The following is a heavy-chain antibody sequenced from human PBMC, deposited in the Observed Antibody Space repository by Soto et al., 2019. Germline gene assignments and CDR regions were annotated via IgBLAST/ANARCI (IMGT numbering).Heavy chain of an antibody. V-gene: IGHV3-11*01. CDR2: ISSSGSTI. Sequence: GGSLRLSCAASGFTFSDYYMSWIRQAPGKGLEWVSYISSSGSTIYYADSVKGRFTISRDNAKNSLYLQMNSLRAEDTAVYYCARDLDIVVVPAAIQDFDYWGQGTLVTVSS. J-gene: IGHJ4*02. CDR3: ARDLDIVVVPAAIQDFDY. D-gene: IGHD2-2*01. CDR1: GFTFSDYY.